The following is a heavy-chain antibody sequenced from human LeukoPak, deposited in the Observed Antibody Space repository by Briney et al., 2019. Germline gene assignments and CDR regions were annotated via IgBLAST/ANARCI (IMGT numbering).Heavy chain of an antibody. CDR1: GYXFSDYY. D-gene: IGHD2-15*01. Sequence: ASVKVSCKASGYXFSDYYIHWVRQAPGQGLKWMGWITPNSGGTKYAQRFQGRVTMTRDTSISTAYMDLSSLGSDDTAVFYCVRKSATRRTSEFDYWGQGTPVTVSS. CDR2: ITPNSGGT. CDR3: VRKSATRRTSEFDY. V-gene: IGHV1-2*02. J-gene: IGHJ4*02.